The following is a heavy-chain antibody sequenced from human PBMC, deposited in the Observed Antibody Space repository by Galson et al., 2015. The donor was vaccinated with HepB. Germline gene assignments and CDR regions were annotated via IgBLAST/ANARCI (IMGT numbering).Heavy chain of an antibody. J-gene: IGHJ4*02. CDR1: GFTFSSYW. CDR3: ARDSSSSDYGEPNFDY. V-gene: IGHV3-7*03. D-gene: IGHD6-6*01. Sequence: SLRLSCAASGFTFSSYWMSWVRQAPGKGLEWVANIKQDGSEKYYVDSVKGRFTISRDNAKNSLYLQMNSLRAEDTAVYYCARDSSSSDYGEPNFDYWGQGTLVTVSS. CDR2: IKQDGSEK.